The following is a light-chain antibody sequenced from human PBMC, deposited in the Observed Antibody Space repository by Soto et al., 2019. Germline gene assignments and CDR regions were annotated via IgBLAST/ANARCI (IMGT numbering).Light chain of an antibody. V-gene: IGKV3-20*01. CDR1: QSVINSY. CDR2: GAS. J-gene: IGKJ1*01. CDR3: QQYGISPWT. Sequence: EIVLTQSPGTLSLSPGERATLSCRASQSVINSYLAWYQHKPGQAPRLLIYGASSRATGIPDRFSGSGSGTDFTLTISRVEPEDFAVFYCQQYGISPWTFGQGTKVEIK.